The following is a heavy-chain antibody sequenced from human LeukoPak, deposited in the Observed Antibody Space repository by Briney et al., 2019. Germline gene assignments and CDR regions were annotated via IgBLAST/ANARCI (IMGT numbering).Heavy chain of an antibody. V-gene: IGHV4-34*01. Sequence: SETLSLTCAVYGGSFSGYYWSWIRQPPGKGLEWIGSIYYSGSTYYNPSLKSRVTISVDTSKNQFSLKLSSVTAADTAVYYCARDRVSEDSSGWYGWFDPWGQGTLVTVSS. J-gene: IGHJ5*02. CDR3: ARDRVSEDSSGWYGWFDP. CDR1: GGSFSGYY. CDR2: IYYSGST. D-gene: IGHD6-19*01.